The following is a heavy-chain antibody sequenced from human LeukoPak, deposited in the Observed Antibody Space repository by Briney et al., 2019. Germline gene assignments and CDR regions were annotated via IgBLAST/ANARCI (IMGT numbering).Heavy chain of an antibody. CDR3: AKDHDYDILTGYFTY. V-gene: IGHV3-9*01. Sequence: PGGSLRLSCAASGFTFDDYAMHWVRQAPGKGLEWVSGISWNSGSIGYADSVKGRFTISRDSAKNSLYLQMNSLRAEDTALYYCAKDHDYDILTGYFTYWGQGTLVTVSS. J-gene: IGHJ4*02. CDR1: GFTFDDYA. CDR2: ISWNSGSI. D-gene: IGHD3-9*01.